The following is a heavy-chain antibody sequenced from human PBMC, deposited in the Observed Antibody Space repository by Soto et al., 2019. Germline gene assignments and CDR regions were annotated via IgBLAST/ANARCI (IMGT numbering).Heavy chain of an antibody. D-gene: IGHD6-13*01. J-gene: IGHJ4*02. V-gene: IGHV3-7*03. CDR2: IKEDGSEK. Sequence: EVQVVESGGGLVQPGGSLRLFCAASGFTFSSYWMSWVRQAPGKGLEWVANIKEDGSEKFYVDSVKGRFTISRDNAKNSVYLQMNSLRAEDTAVYYCARSIAAAGDYWGQGTLVIVSS. CDR1: GFTFSSYW. CDR3: ARSIAAAGDY.